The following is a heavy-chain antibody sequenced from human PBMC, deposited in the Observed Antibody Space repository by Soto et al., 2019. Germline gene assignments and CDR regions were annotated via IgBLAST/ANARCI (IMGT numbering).Heavy chain of an antibody. Sequence: QVQLVQSGAEVKKPGASVKVSCKASGYTFTSYDINWVRQATGQGLEWMVLMNPNSGNKGYAQKYKAGFTIPMNTSIRTAYIDLSSLRSEDTAVYYCASEKSGYYDYWGQGTLVTVSS. J-gene: IGHJ4*02. CDR1: GYTFTSYD. CDR3: ASEKSGYYDY. CDR2: MNPNSGNK. D-gene: IGHD3-22*01. V-gene: IGHV1-8*01.